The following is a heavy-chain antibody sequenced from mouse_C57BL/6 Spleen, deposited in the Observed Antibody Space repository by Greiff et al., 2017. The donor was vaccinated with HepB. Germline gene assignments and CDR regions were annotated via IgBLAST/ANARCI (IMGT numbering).Heavy chain of an antibody. CDR3: ARGGFYLDY. CDR1: GYAFTNYL. J-gene: IGHJ2*01. CDR2: INPGSGGT. V-gene: IGHV1-54*01. Sequence: QVQLKESGAELVRPGTSVKVSCKASGYAFTNYLIEWVKQRPGQGLEWIGVINPGSGGTNYNEKFKGKATLTADKSSSTAYMQLSSLTSEGAAVYCCARGGFYLDYWGQGTTLTVSS.